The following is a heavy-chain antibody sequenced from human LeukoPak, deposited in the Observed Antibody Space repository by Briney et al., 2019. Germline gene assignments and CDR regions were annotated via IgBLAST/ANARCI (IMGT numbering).Heavy chain of an antibody. CDR2: IFQSGGT. V-gene: IGHV4-34*12. CDR1: GFTFSSYA. D-gene: IGHD5-12*01. J-gene: IGHJ4*02. CDR3: ARKDIVTTLAFDY. Sequence: GSLRLSCAASGFTFSSYAMSWVRQAPGKGLEWIGNIFQSGGTYYNPSLKSRVTMSVDTSKNQFSLKLSSVTAADTAVYYCARKDIVTTLAFDYWGQGTLVTVSS.